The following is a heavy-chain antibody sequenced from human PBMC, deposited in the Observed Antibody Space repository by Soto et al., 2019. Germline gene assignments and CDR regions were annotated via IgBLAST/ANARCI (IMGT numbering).Heavy chain of an antibody. Sequence: SQTLSLTCAISGDSVSSNSAACNWIRQSPSRGLEWLGRTYYRSKWYNDYAVSVKSRITINPDTSKNQFSLQLNSVTPEDTAVYYCARDLDYYDSSGYYYYYGMDVWGQGTTVTVSS. D-gene: IGHD3-22*01. V-gene: IGHV6-1*01. CDR1: GDSVSSNSAA. CDR2: TYYRSKWYN. J-gene: IGHJ6*02. CDR3: ARDLDYYDSSGYYYYYGMDV.